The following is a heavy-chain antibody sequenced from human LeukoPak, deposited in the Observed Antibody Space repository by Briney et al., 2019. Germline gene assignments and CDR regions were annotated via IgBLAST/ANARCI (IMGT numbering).Heavy chain of an antibody. Sequence: GRSLRLSCAASGFTFSSYWMHWVRQAPGKGLVWVSRIASDGSTVYADSVKGRFTISRDNAKDTVYLQMNSLRVEDTAVYYCIGSGGWPGYWGQGTLVTVSS. D-gene: IGHD1-26*01. J-gene: IGHJ4*02. CDR3: IGSGGWPGY. CDR1: GFTFSSYW. CDR2: IASDGST. V-gene: IGHV3-74*01.